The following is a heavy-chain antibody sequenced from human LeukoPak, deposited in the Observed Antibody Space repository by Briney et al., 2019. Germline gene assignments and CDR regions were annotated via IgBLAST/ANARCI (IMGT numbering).Heavy chain of an antibody. CDR1: GFTFSSYA. CDR2: ISYDGSNK. D-gene: IGHD5-18*01. J-gene: IGHJ2*01. CDR3: ARDRYSYGPGWYFDL. Sequence: GGSLRLSCAASGFTFSSYAMHWVRQAPGKGVGWVAVISYDGSNKYYTDSVKGRFTISRDNSKNTLYLQMNSLRAEDTAVYYCARDRYSYGPGWYFDLWGRGTLVTVSS. V-gene: IGHV3-30-3*01.